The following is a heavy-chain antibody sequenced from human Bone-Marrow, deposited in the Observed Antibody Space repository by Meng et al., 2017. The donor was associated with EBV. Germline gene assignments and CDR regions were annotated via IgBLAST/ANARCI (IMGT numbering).Heavy chain of an antibody. CDR3: AKTVATIQWVFDT. J-gene: IGHJ5*02. CDR1: GFTFSSYG. Sequence: QVQLVESGGGVVQPGRSLRLSCAASGFTFSSYGMHWVRQAPGKGLEWVAVISYDGSNKYYSDSVKGRFTISRDNSKNTLYLQMNSLRVEDTAVYYCAKTVATIQWVFDTWGQGTLVTVDS. V-gene: IGHV3-30*18. CDR2: ISYDGSNK. D-gene: IGHD5-12*01.